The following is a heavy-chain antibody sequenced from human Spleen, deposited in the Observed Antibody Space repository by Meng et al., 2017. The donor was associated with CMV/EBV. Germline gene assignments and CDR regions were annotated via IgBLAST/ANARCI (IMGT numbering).Heavy chain of an antibody. CDR1: RFSFSSFG. V-gene: IGHV3-30*02. Sequence: GGSLRLSCAASRFSFSSFGIDWVRQAPGKGLEWVAFIRYDGGNKYYADSVKGRFTISRDSSKNTVYLQMSSLRPVDTAVYYCAKDSSSWYSPASDWGQGTLVTVSS. CDR3: AKDSSSWYSPASD. D-gene: IGHD6-13*01. CDR2: IRYDGGNK. J-gene: IGHJ4*02.